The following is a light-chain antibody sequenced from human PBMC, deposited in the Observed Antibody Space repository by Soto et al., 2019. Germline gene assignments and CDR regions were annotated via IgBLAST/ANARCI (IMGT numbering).Light chain of an antibody. CDR1: QSISSW. V-gene: IGKV1-5*03. J-gene: IGKJ4*01. CDR2: KAS. CDR3: QQYNSYSLT. Sequence: DIKMTQSPSALSASIGDRVTITCRASQSISSWLAWYQQKPGKAPKLLIYKASSLESGVPSRFSGSGSGTEFTLTISSLQPDDFATYYCQQYNSYSLTFGGGTKVAIK.